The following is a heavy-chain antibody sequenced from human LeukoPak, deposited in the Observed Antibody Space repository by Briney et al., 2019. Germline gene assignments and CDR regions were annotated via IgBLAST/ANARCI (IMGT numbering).Heavy chain of an antibody. D-gene: IGHD2-2*03. CDR3: ARVDIVVVPAALYNWFDP. CDR1: GGSFSGYY. J-gene: IGHJ5*02. V-gene: IGHV4-34*01. CDR2: INLSGST. Sequence: SETLSLTCAVYGGSFSGYYWSWIRQPPGKGLEWIGEINLSGSTNYNPSLKSRVTISVDTSKNQFSLKLSSVTAADTAVYYCARVDIVVVPAALYNWFDPWGQGTLVTVSS.